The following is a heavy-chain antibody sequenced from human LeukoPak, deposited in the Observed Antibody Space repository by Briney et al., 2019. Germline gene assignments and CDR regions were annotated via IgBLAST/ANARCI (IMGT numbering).Heavy chain of an antibody. CDR1: GGSISSGDYY. CDR2: IYYSGST. J-gene: IGHJ4*02. CDR3: ASIVLMVYAIDY. Sequence: PSETLSLTCTVSGGSISSGDYYWSWIRQPPGKGLEWIGYIYYSGSTYHNPSLKSRVTISVDTSKNQFSLKLSSVTAADTAVYYCASIVLMVYAIDYWGQGTLVTVSS. D-gene: IGHD2-8*01. V-gene: IGHV4-30-4*01.